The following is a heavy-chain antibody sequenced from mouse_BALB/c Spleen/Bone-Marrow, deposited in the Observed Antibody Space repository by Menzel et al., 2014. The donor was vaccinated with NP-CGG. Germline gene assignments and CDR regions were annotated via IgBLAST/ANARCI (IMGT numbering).Heavy chain of an antibody. Sequence: EVKLVESGGGLVQPGGSLKLSCAASGFDFSRYRMSWVRQAPGKGLEWIGEINPDSRTINYSPSLKDKFIISRDNAKNTLYLRLNKVRSEDTALYYCARPDYYGYLNRWGQGTPLTVSS. CDR3: ARPDYYGYLNR. CDR1: GFDFSRYR. J-gene: IGHJ2*01. D-gene: IGHD1-2*01. V-gene: IGHV4-1*02. CDR2: INPDSRTI.